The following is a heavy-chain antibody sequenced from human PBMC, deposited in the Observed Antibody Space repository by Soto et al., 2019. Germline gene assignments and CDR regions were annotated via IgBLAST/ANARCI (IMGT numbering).Heavy chain of an antibody. D-gene: IGHD1-26*01. V-gene: IGHV4-28*01. CDR1: GYSISSSNW. CDR2: IYYSGTT. J-gene: IGHJ4*02. CDR3: ARREIQGPIDY. Sequence: TSETLSLTCAVSGYSISSSNWWGWIRQPPGKGLEWIGYIYYSGTTYYNPSLKSRVTISLDTSKNQFSLKLTSVTAVDTAVYYCARREIQGPIDYWGQGTLVTVSS.